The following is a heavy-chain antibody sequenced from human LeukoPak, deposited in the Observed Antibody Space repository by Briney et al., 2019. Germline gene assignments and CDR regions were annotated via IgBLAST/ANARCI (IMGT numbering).Heavy chain of an antibody. Sequence: ASVKLSCKAFGYTFTGYWMHWVRQAPGQGPEWMGVISPSGGSTIYAQKFKGRVTLTRDMSASTDYLELSSLRSEDTAVYYCARDNSVRDEAWWFNPRGQGTLVTVSS. J-gene: IGHJ5*02. CDR3: ARDNSVRDEAWWFNP. CDR2: ISPSGGST. CDR1: GYTFTGYW. V-gene: IGHV1-46*01. D-gene: IGHD5-24*01.